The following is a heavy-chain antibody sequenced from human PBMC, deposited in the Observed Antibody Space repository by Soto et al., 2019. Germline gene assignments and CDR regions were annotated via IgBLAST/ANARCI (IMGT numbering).Heavy chain of an antibody. V-gene: IGHV3-9*01. CDR2: ISWNSGSI. CDR1: GFTFDDYA. CDR3: AKDSGGFWSGSGTNYFDY. D-gene: IGHD3-3*01. J-gene: IGHJ4*02. Sequence: GGSLRLSCAASGFTFDDYAMHWVRQAPGKGPEWVSGISWNSGSIGYADSVKGRFTISRDNAKNSLYLQMNSLRAEDTALYYCAKDSGGFWSGSGTNYFDYWGQGTLVTVSS.